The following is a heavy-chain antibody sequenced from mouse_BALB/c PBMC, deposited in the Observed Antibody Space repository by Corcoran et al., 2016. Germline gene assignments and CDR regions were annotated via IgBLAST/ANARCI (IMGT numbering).Heavy chain of an antibody. V-gene: IGHV9-1*02. Sequence: QIQLVQSGPELKKPGETVKISCKASGYTFTNYGMNWVKQAPGKGLKWMGWINTYTGEPTYADDFKGRFAFSLETSASTAYLQINNLKNEDIATYFCARRSFYYGSSYDWYFDVWGAGTTVTVSS. J-gene: IGHJ1*01. CDR3: ARRSFYYGSSYDWYFDV. CDR2: INTYTGEP. CDR1: GYTFTNYG. D-gene: IGHD1-1*01.